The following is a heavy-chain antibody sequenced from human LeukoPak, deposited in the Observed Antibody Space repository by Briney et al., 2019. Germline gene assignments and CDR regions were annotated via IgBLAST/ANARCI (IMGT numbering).Heavy chain of an antibody. Sequence: SETLSLTCTVSGGSISSYYWSWIRQPPGKGLEWIGYIYYSGSANYNPSLKSRVTISVDTSKNQFSLKLASVSAADTAVYYCARGNGYCSSTSCKGWFDPWGQGTLVTVSS. V-gene: IGHV4-59*01. J-gene: IGHJ5*02. CDR3: ARGNGYCSSTSCKGWFDP. CDR2: IYYSGSA. CDR1: GGSISSYY. D-gene: IGHD2-2*03.